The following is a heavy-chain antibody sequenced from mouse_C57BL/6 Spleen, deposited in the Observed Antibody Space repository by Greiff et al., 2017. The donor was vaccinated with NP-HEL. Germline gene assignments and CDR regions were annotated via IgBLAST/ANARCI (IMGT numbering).Heavy chain of an antibody. CDR1: GYTFTSYG. CDR3: ARSGGLLRSYAMDY. CDR2: IYPRSGNT. J-gene: IGHJ4*01. Sequence: QVQLKQSGAELARPGASVKLSCKASGYTFTSYGISWVKQRTGQGLEWIGEIYPRSGNTYYNEKFKGKATLTADKSSSTAYMELRSLTSEDSAVYFCARSGGLLRSYAMDYWGQGASVTVSS. V-gene: IGHV1-81*01. D-gene: IGHD1-1*01.